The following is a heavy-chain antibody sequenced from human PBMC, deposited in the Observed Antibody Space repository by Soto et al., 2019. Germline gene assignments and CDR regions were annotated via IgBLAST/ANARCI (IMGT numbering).Heavy chain of an antibody. Sequence: GGSLRLSCAASGFAFSTFAMTWVRQAPGKGLEWVAAISVSGNNAYYADSVKGRFTISRDNSQNSVFLQMSSLRADDTAVYYFARDQLRPGILYSLGVLLPEYGLWGQGTLVTVSS. CDR2: ISVSGNNA. CDR1: GFAFSTFA. J-gene: IGHJ4*02. V-gene: IGHV3-23*01. D-gene: IGHD3-22*01. CDR3: ARDQLRPGILYSLGVLLPEYGL.